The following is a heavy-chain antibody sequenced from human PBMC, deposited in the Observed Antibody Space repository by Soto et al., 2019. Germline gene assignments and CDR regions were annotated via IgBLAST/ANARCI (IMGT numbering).Heavy chain of an antibody. CDR2: IYYSGST. CDR1: GGSISSGGYY. J-gene: IGHJ6*02. CDR3: ARSSSIVVVPAARTGYYYYGMDV. D-gene: IGHD2-2*01. Sequence: QVQLQESGPGLVKPSQTLSLTCTVSGGSISSGGYYWSWIRQHPGKGLEWIGYIYYSGSTYYNPSLKRRVTISVDTSKNQFSLKLSSVTAADTAVYYCARSSSIVVVPAARTGYYYYGMDVWGQGTTVTVSS. V-gene: IGHV4-31*03.